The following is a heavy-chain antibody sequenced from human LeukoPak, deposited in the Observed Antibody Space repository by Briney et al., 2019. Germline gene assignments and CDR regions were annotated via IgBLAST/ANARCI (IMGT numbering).Heavy chain of an antibody. V-gene: IGHV3-30*02. CDR1: GFTFSSYG. CDR2: MRFDGSYK. D-gene: IGHD6-6*01. Sequence: PGGSLRLSCAASGFTFSSYGMHWVRQAPGKGLEWVAFMRFDGSYKYFADSVKGRFTISRDNSKNTLYLQMNSLRVEDTAVYYCARGPLQYSSSSDLDYWGQGTLVTVSS. J-gene: IGHJ4*02. CDR3: ARGPLQYSSSSDLDY.